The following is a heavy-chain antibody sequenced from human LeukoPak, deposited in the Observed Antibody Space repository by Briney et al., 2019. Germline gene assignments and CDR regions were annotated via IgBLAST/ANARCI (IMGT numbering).Heavy chain of an antibody. CDR1: GGSISTYY. D-gene: IGHD6-19*01. V-gene: IGHV4-59*01. J-gene: IGHJ4*02. Sequence: SDTLSLTCIVSGGSISTYYWSWIRQPPGKGLEWIGYIDYSGFTRHNPSLKSRLTMSVDTTKSQFSLKPSSVAAADTAVYYCARVGSYSFDYWGQGTLVTVSA. CDR2: IDYSGFT. CDR3: ARVGSYSFDY.